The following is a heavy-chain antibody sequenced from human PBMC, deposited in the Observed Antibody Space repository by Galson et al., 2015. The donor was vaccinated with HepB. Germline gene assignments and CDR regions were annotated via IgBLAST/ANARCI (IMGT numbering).Heavy chain of an antibody. D-gene: IGHD3-3*01. Sequence: TLSLTCAVYGGSFSGYYWSWIRQPPGKGLEWIGYIYYSGSTYYNPSLKSRVTISVDTSKNQFSLKLSSVTAADTAVYYCARGREYYDFWSGYSERGHAFDIWGQGTMVTVSS. CDR3: ARGREYYDFWSGYSERGHAFDI. V-gene: IGHV4-34*09. CDR2: IYYSGST. CDR1: GGSFSGYY. J-gene: IGHJ3*02.